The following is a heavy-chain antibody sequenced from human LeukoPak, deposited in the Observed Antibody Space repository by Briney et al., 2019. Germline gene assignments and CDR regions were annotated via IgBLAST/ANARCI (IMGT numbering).Heavy chain of an antibody. J-gene: IGHJ4*02. CDR2: INPNSGGT. CDR1: GYTFTGYY. D-gene: IGHD2-2*01. CDR3: ARPYCSSTSCLFDY. Sequence: ASVKVSCKASGYTFTGYYMHWVRQAPGQGLEWMGWINPNSGGTNYAQKFQGRVTTTRDTSISTAYMELSRLRSDDTAVYYCARPYCSSTSCLFDYWGQGTLVTVSS. V-gene: IGHV1-2*02.